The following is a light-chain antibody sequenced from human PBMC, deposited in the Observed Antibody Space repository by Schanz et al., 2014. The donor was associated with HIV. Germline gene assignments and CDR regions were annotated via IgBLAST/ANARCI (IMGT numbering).Light chain of an antibody. V-gene: IGKV3-20*01. CDR1: QSVRSN. J-gene: IGKJ1*01. CDR2: DAS. CDR3: QQYGSSPT. Sequence: VLTQSPATLSVSPGERATLSCRASQSVRSNLAWYQQKPGQAPRLLIYDASTRATGIPARFSGSESGTDFTLTISRVEAEDFAVYWCQQYGSSPTFGQGTKVEIK.